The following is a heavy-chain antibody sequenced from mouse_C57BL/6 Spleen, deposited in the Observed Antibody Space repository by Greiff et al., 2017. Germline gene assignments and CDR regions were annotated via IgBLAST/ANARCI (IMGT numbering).Heavy chain of an antibody. J-gene: IGHJ4*01. D-gene: IGHD1-1*02. Sequence: VQLQQSGPELVKPGASVKISCKASGYTFTDYYMNWVKQSHGKSLEWIGDINPNNGGTSYNQKFKGKATLTLDKSSSTAYMELRSLTSEDSAVYYCARYGAYAMDYGGQGTSVTVSS. CDR3: ARYGAYAMDY. CDR1: GYTFTDYY. V-gene: IGHV1-26*01. CDR2: INPNNGGT.